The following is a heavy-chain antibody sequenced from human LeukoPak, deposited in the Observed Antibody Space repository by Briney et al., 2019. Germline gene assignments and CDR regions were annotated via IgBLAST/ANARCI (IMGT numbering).Heavy chain of an antibody. V-gene: IGHV3-30-3*01. D-gene: IGHD6-19*01. CDR3: ARVEQFVNPLDY. CDR2: ISYDGSNK. J-gene: IGHJ4*02. Sequence: PGGSLRLSCAASGFTFSSYAMHWVRQAPGKGLEWVAVISYDGSNKYYADSVKGRFTISRDNSKNTLYPQMNSLRAEDTAVYYCARVEQFVNPLDYWGQGTLVTVSS. CDR1: GFTFSSYA.